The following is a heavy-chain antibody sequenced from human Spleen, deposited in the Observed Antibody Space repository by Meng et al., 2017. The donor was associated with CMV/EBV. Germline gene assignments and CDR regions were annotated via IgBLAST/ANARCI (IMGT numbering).Heavy chain of an antibody. D-gene: IGHD6-13*01. CDR2: LYYSGST. V-gene: IGHV4-59*01. CDR3: ARGSSWYFY. CDR1: GGSFSGYY. J-gene: IGHJ4*02. Sequence: SQTLSLTCAVYGGSFSGYYWSWIRQPPGKGLEWIGYLYYSGSTNYNPSLMSRVTMSVDTSKNQFSLRLSSVTAADTAVYYCARGSSWYFYWGQGTLVTVSS.